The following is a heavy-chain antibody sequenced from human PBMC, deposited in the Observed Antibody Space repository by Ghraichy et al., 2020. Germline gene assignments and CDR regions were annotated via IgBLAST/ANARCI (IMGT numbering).Heavy chain of an antibody. V-gene: IGHV4-39*07. D-gene: IGHD4-23*01. CDR3: ARDHYGGDR. J-gene: IGHJ4*02. CDR1: GVSLRSSTYY. CDR2: IYNSGST. Sequence: GSLRLSCTVSGVSLRSSTYYWAWIRQPPGKGLEWIGSIYNSGSTYYNPSLKSRVTISVDTSKNQFSLQLRSVTAADTAVYYCARDHYGGDRWGQGTLVTVSS.